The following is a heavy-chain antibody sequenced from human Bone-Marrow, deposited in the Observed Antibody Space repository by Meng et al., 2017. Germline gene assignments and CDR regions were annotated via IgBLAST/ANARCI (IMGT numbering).Heavy chain of an antibody. CDR3: ARAVAGMWGFDY. D-gene: IGHD6-19*01. V-gene: IGHV3-30*01. Sequence: GESLKISCAASGFTFSSYATHWVRQAPGKGLEWVAVISYDGSNKYYADSVKGRFTISRDNSKNTLYLQMNSLRAEDTAVYYCARAVAGMWGFDYWGQGTLVTVSS. CDR1: GFTFSSYA. J-gene: IGHJ4*02. CDR2: ISYDGSNK.